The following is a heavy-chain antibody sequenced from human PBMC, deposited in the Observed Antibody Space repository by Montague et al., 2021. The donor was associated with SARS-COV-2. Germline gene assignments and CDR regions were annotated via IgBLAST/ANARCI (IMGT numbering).Heavy chain of an antibody. V-gene: IGHV4-59*01. D-gene: IGHD1-14*01. CDR1: GYSISSYY. Sequence: SETLSLTCDVYGYSISSYYWSWILQPPGKELEWIGYNYYRGSTNYNPPLISRVTISVDTSKNQFSLRLSSVTAAATAGYYCARTLPPSRPRYPVWGQGTLVTVSS. CDR3: ARTLPPSRPRYPV. CDR2: NYYRGST. J-gene: IGHJ4*02.